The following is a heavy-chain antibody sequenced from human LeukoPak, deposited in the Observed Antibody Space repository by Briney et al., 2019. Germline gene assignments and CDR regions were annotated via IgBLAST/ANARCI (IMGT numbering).Heavy chain of an antibody. D-gene: IGHD2-15*01. Sequence: SETLSLTCAVYGGSFSGYYWSWIRQPPGKGLEWIGEINHSGSTNYNPSLKSRVTISVDTSKNQFSLKLSSVTAADTAVYYCESLYCSGGSCYSYWGQGTLVTVSS. CDR2: INHSGST. CDR1: GGSFSGYY. CDR3: ESLYCSGGSCYSY. V-gene: IGHV4-34*01. J-gene: IGHJ4*02.